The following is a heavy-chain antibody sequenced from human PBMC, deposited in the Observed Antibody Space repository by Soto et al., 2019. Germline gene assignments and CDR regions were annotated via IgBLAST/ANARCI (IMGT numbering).Heavy chain of an antibody. CDR3: ARDGLRVGESIDS. CDR1: GGSISTSSYY. Sequence: QLQLQESGPGLVKPSETLSLTCTVSGGSISTSSYYWGWIRQPPGKDLEWIGSIYYSGRTYYNPSLKSRVTISIDTSKNQFSLQLGSVAAADAAVYYCARDGLRVGESIDSWGQGTLVTVSS. CDR2: IYYSGRT. J-gene: IGHJ4*02. D-gene: IGHD3-16*01. V-gene: IGHV4-39*01.